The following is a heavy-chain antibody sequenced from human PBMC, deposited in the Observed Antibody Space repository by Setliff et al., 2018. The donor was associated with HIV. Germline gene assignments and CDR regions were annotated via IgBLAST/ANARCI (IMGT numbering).Heavy chain of an antibody. Sequence: SETLSLTCAVYGGSFNGYYWSWIRQPPGKGLEWIGEINHSGSTNYNPSLKSRVTMSVDKSKTRFSLSLSSVTAADTAVYYCVRARRAGSGPKNFQHWGQGTLVTVSS. J-gene: IGHJ1*01. V-gene: IGHV4-34*01. D-gene: IGHD2-15*01. CDR1: GGSFNGYY. CDR3: VRARRAGSGPKNFQH. CDR2: INHSGST.